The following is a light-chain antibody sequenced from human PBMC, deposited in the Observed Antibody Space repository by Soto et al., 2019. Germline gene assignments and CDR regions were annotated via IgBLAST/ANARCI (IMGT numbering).Light chain of an antibody. Sequence: DIQLTQSPSLLSASVGDRVTITCRASQDFNNYLAWYQQKPGEAPKLLMYVASTLQSGVPSRFSRSGSGKEFTLTISSLQPEDFATYFCQQLNSFPLTFVGGTKVEIX. J-gene: IGKJ4*01. V-gene: IGKV1-9*01. CDR3: QQLNSFPLT. CDR2: VAS. CDR1: QDFNNY.